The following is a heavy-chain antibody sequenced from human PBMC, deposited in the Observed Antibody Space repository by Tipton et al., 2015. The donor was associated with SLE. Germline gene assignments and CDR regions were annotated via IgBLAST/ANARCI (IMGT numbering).Heavy chain of an antibody. Sequence: SLRLSCAASGFTFSSYGMHWVRQAPGKGLEWVAVISYDGSNKYYADSVKGRFTISRDNSKNTLYLQMNSLRAEDTAVYYCARGDDDSSGYYSSWYFDLWGRGTLVTVSS. CDR1: GFTFSSYG. V-gene: IGHV3-30*03. CDR3: ARGDDDSSGYYSSWYFDL. J-gene: IGHJ2*01. D-gene: IGHD3-22*01. CDR2: ISYDGSNK.